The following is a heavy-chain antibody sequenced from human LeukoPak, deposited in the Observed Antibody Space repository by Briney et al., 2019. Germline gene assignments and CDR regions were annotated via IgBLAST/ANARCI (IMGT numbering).Heavy chain of an antibody. CDR2: VYDSGET. CDR3: ARGIDTYYDFWSGYYIPSLYMDV. CDR1: GGSISSGDHY. V-gene: IGHV4-30-2*01. J-gene: IGHJ6*03. D-gene: IGHD3-3*01. Sequence: SETLSLTCIVSGGSISSGDHYWSWIRQPPGKGLEWIGSVYDSGETYFNPSLMSRVTMSVDRSKNQFYLKLNSVTAADTDVYYCARGIDTYYDFWSGYYIPSLYMDVWGKGTTVTVSS.